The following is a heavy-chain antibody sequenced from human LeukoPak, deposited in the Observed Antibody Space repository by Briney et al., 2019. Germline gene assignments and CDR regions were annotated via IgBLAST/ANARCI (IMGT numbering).Heavy chain of an antibody. D-gene: IGHD2-2*01. CDR1: GFTFSSYE. V-gene: IGHV3-48*03. Sequence: GGSLRLSCSASGFTFSSYEMNWVRQAPGKGLEWVSYISSSGGTIYYADSVKGRFTISRDNAKNSLYLQMNSLRAEDTAVYYCARDLSYCTITSCSYYSYGRDVWGRGTTVTVSS. CDR2: ISSSGGTI. J-gene: IGHJ6*02. CDR3: ARDLSYCTITSCSYYSYGRDV.